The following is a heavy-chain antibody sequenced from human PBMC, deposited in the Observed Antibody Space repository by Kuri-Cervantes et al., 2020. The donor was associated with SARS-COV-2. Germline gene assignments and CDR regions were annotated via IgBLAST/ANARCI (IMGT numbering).Heavy chain of an antibody. J-gene: IGHJ5*02. V-gene: IGHV1-24*01. Sequence: ASVKVSCKVSGYTLTELSMHWVRQAPGKGLEWMGGFDPEGGETNYAQKFQGRVTITADESTSTAYMELSSLRSEDTAVYYCARGYSITGTRASRFDPWGQGTLVTVSS. CDR1: GYTLTELS. CDR3: ARGYSITGTRASRFDP. D-gene: IGHD1-7*01. CDR2: FDPEGGET.